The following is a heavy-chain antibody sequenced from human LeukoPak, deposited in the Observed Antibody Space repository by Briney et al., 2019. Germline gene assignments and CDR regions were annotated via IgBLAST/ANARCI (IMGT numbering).Heavy chain of an antibody. CDR2: ISSSGSTI. CDR1: GFTFSSYE. J-gene: IGHJ5*02. V-gene: IGHV3-48*03. D-gene: IGHD3-3*01. Sequence: GGSLRLSCAASGFTFSSYEMNWVRQAPGKWLEWVSYISSSGSTIYYADSVKGRFTISRDNAKNSLYLQMNSLRAEDTAVYYCARDDFSSPNWFDPWGQGTLVTVSS. CDR3: ARDDFSSPNWFDP.